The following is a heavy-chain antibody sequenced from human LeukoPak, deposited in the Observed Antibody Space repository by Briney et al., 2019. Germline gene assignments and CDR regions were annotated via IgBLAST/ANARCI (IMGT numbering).Heavy chain of an antibody. Sequence: ASVKVSCQAYGYTFTGYHMHWVRQAPGQGLEWMGWINPNSGGTNYAQKFQGRVTMTRDTSISTAYMELSRLRSDDTAVYYCAREPTGELGNWFDPWGQGTLVTVSS. CDR2: INPNSGGT. D-gene: IGHD3-16*01. CDR1: GYTFTGYH. J-gene: IGHJ5*02. CDR3: AREPTGELGNWFDP. V-gene: IGHV1-2*02.